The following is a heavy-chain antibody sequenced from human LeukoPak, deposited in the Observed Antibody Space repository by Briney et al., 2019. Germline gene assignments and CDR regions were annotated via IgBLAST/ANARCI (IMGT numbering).Heavy chain of an antibody. CDR1: GFTFSSYA. CDR3: AKTPSYTSWYYFDF. CDR2: ISGSGGNT. J-gene: IGHJ4*02. V-gene: IGHV3-23*01. Sequence: GGSLRLSCAASGFTFSSYAMSWVRQAPGKGLEWVSGISGSGGNTYYADSVKGRFTISRDNSKNTLYVQMNSLRAEDTAVYYCAKTPSYTSWYYFDFWGQGTLVIVSS. D-gene: IGHD2-2*01.